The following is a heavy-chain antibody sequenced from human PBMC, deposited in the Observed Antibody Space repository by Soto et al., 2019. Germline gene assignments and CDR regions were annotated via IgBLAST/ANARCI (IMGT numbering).Heavy chain of an antibody. CDR2: ISAYNGKT. J-gene: IGHJ5*02. CDR3: ERDHLGYCSSTSCQVGFDP. CDR1: GYTFTSYG. Sequence: ASVKVSCKASGYTFTSYGISWVRQAPGQGLEWMGWISAYNGKTNYAQKHQGRVTMTPATSTSTAYLEQRSLRSDDTAVYYYERDHLGYCSSTSCQVGFDPWGQETLATVSS. V-gene: IGHV1-18*01. D-gene: IGHD2-2*01.